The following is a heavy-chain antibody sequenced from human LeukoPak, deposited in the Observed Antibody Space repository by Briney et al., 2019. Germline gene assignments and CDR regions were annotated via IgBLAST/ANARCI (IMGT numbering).Heavy chain of an antibody. Sequence: GGSLRLSCAASGFAFSDYSMNWVRQAPGKGLEWVANTRGSGSGMGSGNYYAGAVKGRFTISRDNAKNSLYLQMNSLRAEDTAFYYCARDDNWGFDCWGQGALVTVSS. D-gene: IGHD7-27*01. CDR1: GFAFSDYS. V-gene: IGHV3-21*05. CDR2: TRGSGSGM. J-gene: IGHJ4*02. CDR3: ARDDNWGFDC.